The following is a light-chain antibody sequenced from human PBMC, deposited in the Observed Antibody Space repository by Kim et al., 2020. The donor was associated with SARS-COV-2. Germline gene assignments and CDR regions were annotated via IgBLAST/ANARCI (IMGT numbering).Light chain of an antibody. CDR3: QQYGTSPRT. J-gene: IGKJ1*01. CDR2: GAS. Sequence: SPGESATLPCRASQSVSSSSLAWYRQKPGQAPRLLIYGASSRATGIPDRFSGSGSGTDFTLTISRLEPEDFAVYYCQQYGTSPRTFGQGTKVDIK. CDR1: QSVSSSS. V-gene: IGKV3-20*01.